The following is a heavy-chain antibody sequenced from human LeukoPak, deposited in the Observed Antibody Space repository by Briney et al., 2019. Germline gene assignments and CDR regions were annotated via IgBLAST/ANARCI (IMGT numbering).Heavy chain of an antibody. D-gene: IGHD5-12*01. CDR3: ARDHSGYTIFLDY. V-gene: IGHV1-3*01. CDR2: INAGNGNT. CDR1: GYTFTCYA. Sequence: ASVKVSCKASGYTFTCYAMHWVRQAPGQRLEWMGWINAGNGNTKYSQKFQGRVTITRDTSASTAYMELSSLRSEDTAVYYCARDHSGYTIFLDYWGQGTLVTVSS. J-gene: IGHJ4*02.